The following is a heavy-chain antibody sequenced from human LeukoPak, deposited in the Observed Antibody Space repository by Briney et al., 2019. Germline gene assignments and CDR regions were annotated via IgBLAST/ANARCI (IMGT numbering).Heavy chain of an antibody. V-gene: IGHV4-34*01. CDR2: INHSGST. CDR1: GGSFSGHY. Sequence: SETLSLTCAVYGGSFSGHYWSWIRQPPGKGLEWIGEINHSGSTNYNPSLKSRVTISVDTSKNQFSLKLSSVTAADTAVYYCARDPDYYYGMDVWGQGTTVTVSS. CDR3: ARDPDYYYGMDV. J-gene: IGHJ6*02.